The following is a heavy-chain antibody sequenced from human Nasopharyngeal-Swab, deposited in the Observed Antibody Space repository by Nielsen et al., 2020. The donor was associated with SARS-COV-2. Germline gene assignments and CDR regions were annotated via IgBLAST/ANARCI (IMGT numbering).Heavy chain of an antibody. V-gene: IGHV3-30*03. CDR1: GFTFSSYG. CDR3: ARDVTIMVRGVITYYYGMDV. CDR2: ISYDGSNK. J-gene: IGHJ6*02. Sequence: GGSLRLSCAASGFTFSSYGMHWVRQAPGKGLEWVAVISYDGSNKYYADSVKGRFTISRDNSKNTLYLQMNSLRAEDTAVYYCARDVTIMVRGVITYYYGMDVWGQGTTVTVSS. D-gene: IGHD3-10*01.